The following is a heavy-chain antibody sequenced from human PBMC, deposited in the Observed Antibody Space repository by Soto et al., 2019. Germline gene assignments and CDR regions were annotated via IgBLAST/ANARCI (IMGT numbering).Heavy chain of an antibody. J-gene: IGHJ4*02. V-gene: IGHV1-69*01. CDR3: VRFYGSGSYWLVDN. CDR2: IIPMFGTP. CDR1: GGTFNTDG. Sequence: QVQLVQSGADVKKSGSSVKVSCKASGGTFNTDGFNWVRQAPGQGLEWMGGIIPMFGTPNYAQKFQARVTIVADEFTRTVYMELSSLQSEDTAVYYCVRFYGSGSYWLVDNWGQGTLVTVSS. D-gene: IGHD3-10*01.